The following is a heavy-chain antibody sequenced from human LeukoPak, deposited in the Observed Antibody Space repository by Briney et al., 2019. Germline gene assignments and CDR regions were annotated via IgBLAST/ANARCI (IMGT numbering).Heavy chain of an antibody. V-gene: IGHV3-33*01. CDR2: IWYDGSNK. D-gene: IGHD2-21*02. Sequence: GGSLRLSCAASGFTFSNHGMHWVRQAPGKGPEWVALIWYDGSNKYYGDSVKGRFTISRDNSKNTIYLQMNSLRAEVTGVYYCARDRLEAVTDDDYFDYWGQGTLVTVSS. J-gene: IGHJ4*02. CDR1: GFTFSNHG. CDR3: ARDRLEAVTDDDYFDY.